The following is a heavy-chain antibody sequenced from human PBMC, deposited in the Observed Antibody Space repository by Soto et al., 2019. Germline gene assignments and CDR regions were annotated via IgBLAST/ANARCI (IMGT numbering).Heavy chain of an antibody. Sequence: PGGSLRLSCAASGLTFSIYNMNWVRQAPGKGLEWVSSISSSSSYIYYADSVKGRFTISRDNAKNSLYLKMNSQRAEDTVVYYCASTRRDGYNNYYYYYGMDVWGQGTTVTVSS. V-gene: IGHV3-21*01. J-gene: IGHJ6*02. CDR2: ISSSSSYI. D-gene: IGHD5-12*01. CDR1: GLTFSIYN. CDR3: ASTRRDGYNNYYYYYGMDV.